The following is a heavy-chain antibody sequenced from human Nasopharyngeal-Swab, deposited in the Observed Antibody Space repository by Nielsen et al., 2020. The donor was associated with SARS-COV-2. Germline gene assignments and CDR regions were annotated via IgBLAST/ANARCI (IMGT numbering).Heavy chain of an antibody. CDR1: GYTFTSYD. CDR2: MNPNSGNT. D-gene: IGHD6-13*01. Sequence: ASVKVSCKASGYTFTSYDINWVRQATGQGLEWMGWMNPNSGNTGYAQKFQGRVTMTRNTSISTAYMELSSLRSEDTAVYYCARAGAAATGVYYGMDVWGQGTTVTVSS. V-gene: IGHV1-8*01. CDR3: ARAGAAATGVYYGMDV. J-gene: IGHJ6*02.